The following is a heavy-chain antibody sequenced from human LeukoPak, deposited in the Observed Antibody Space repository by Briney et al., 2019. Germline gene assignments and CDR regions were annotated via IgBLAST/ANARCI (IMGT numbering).Heavy chain of an antibody. CDR3: AKDRGSGYHYFDY. Sequence: SQSLSLTCTVSGGSISSGGYYWTWIRQHPGKGLEWIGYIYYSGTTYYNPSLKSRVTISMDTSKNQFSLKLSSVTAADTAVYYCAKDRGSGYHYFDYWGQGTLVTVSS. CDR2: IYYSGTT. V-gene: IGHV4-31*03. D-gene: IGHD3-22*01. CDR1: GGSISSGGYY. J-gene: IGHJ4*02.